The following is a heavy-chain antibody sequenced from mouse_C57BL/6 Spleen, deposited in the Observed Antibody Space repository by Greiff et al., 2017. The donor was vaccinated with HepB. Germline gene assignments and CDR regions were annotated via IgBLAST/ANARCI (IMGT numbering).Heavy chain of an antibody. D-gene: IGHD2-3*01. J-gene: IGHJ3*01. CDR1: GFTFSDYG. CDR3: ARPFYDGYYWFAY. Sequence: EVQLVESGGGLVKPGGSLKLSCAASGFTFSDYGMHWVRQAPEKGLEWVAYISSGSSTIYYADTVKGRFTISRDNAKNTLFLQMTSLRSEDTAMYYCARPFYDGYYWFAYWGQGTLVTVSA. CDR2: ISSGSSTI. V-gene: IGHV5-17*01.